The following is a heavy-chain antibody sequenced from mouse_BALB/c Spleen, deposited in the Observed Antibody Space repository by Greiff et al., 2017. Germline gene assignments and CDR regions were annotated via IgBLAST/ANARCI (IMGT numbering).Heavy chain of an antibody. D-gene: IGHD1-1*01. CDR1: GFTFSSYA. CDR3: ARLDYGSSYFDY. V-gene: IGHV5-6-5*01. J-gene: IGHJ2*01. CDR2: ISSGGST. Sequence: EVQLVESGGGLVKPGGSLKLSCAASGFTFSSYAMSWVRQTPEKRLEWVASISSGGSTYYPDSVKGRFTISRDNARNILYLQMSSLRSEDTAMYYCARLDYGSSYFDYWGQGTTLTVSS.